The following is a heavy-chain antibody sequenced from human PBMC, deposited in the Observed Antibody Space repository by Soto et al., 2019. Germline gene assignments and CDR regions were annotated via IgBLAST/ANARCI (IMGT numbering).Heavy chain of an antibody. J-gene: IGHJ6*02. CDR2: IYYSGST. CDR1: GGSISSVGYY. CDR3: ARVCGGGCHNGMDV. Sequence: QVQLQESGPGLVKPSQTLSLTCTVSGGSISSVGYYWSWIRQHPGKGLEWIGYIYYSGSTYYNPSLKSRVTISVDTAKNQFSLKLSSVPAADTAVYYCARVCGGGCHNGMDVWGQGTTVTVSS. V-gene: IGHV4-31*03. D-gene: IGHD2-21*02.